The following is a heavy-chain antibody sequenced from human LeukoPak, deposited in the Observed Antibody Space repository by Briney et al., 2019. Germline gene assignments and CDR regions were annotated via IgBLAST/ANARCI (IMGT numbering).Heavy chain of an antibody. CDR2: IYSGGST. D-gene: IGHD3-16*01. CDR3: ARVGAYTGHSALDY. Sequence: GGSLRLSCAASGFTVSSNYMSWVRQAPGKGLEWVSVIYSGGSTYYADSVKGRFTISTDTSKNTLYLQMNSLRADDTAVYFCARVGAYTGHSALDYWGQGTLVIVSS. CDR1: GFTVSSNY. J-gene: IGHJ4*02. V-gene: IGHV3-53*01.